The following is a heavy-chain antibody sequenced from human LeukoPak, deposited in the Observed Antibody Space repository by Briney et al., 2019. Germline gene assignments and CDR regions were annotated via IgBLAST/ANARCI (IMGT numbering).Heavy chain of an antibody. D-gene: IGHD3-16*01. CDR1: GVSVTNY. J-gene: IGHJ4*02. V-gene: IGHV4-4*07. CDR3: ARDLTARGSFDY. CDR2: NYPTGDT. Sequence: SETLSLTCSVSGVSVTNYWSWVRQPAGKRLEWIGRNYPTGDTIYNPSLKSRVTMSVDMSKNHLSLKLTSVTAADAAVYYCARDLTARGSFDYWGQGILVSVSS.